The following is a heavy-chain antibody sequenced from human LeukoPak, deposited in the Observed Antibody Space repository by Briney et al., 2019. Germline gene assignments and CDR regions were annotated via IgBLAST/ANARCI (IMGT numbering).Heavy chain of an antibody. V-gene: IGHV1-2*02. CDR3: ARDSYGGNWSLGY. CDR1: GFTFTGYY. D-gene: IGHD4-23*01. J-gene: IGHJ4*02. CDR2: VKPNSGGT. Sequence: ASVKLSCKASGFTFTGYYIHWVRQAPGQGLGWMGWVKPNSGGTNYAQMFQGRVTRTRDTSINTAYMELSGLRSDDTAVYYCARDSYGGNWSLGYWGQGTLVTVSS.